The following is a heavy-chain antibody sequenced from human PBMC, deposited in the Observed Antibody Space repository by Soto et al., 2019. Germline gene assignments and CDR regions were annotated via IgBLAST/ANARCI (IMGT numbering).Heavy chain of an antibody. D-gene: IGHD6-13*01. J-gene: IGHJ4*02. CDR3: GRVPAAAGVDY. Sequence: SETLSLTCTVSGGSISSYYWSWIRQPPGKGLEWIGYIYYSGSTNYNPSLKSRVTISVDTSKNQFSLKLSSVTAADTAVYYCGRVPAAAGVDYWGQGTLVTVSS. CDR1: GGSISSYY. V-gene: IGHV4-59*01. CDR2: IYYSGST.